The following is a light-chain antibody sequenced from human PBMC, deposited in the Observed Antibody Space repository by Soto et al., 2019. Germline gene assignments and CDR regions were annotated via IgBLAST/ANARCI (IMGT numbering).Light chain of an antibody. V-gene: IGKV3-20*01. J-gene: IGKJ2*01. CDR1: QSVSSNH. Sequence: EIVLTQSPCTLSLSPGEGATLSCRASQSVSSNHFAWYQQKPGQAPRLLLFGASSRASDIPDRFSGSGSGTDFTLTISRLVPEAFVVYYCQQYGSSPPYTFGQGTKLAIK. CDR2: GAS. CDR3: QQYGSSPPYT.